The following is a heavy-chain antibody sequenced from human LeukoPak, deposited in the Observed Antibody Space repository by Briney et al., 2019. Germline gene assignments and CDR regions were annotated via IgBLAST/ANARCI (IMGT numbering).Heavy chain of an antibody. CDR2: ISYDGSNK. CDR3: ARGHCSSTSCYLAVRSDNYYYGMDV. J-gene: IGHJ6*02. D-gene: IGHD2-2*01. Sequence: PGRSLRLSCAASGFTFSSYAMHWVRQAPGKGLEWVAVISYDGSNKYYADSVKGRFTISRGNSKNTLYLQMNSLRAEDTAVYYCARGHCSSTSCYLAVRSDNYYYGMDVWGQGTTVTVSS. CDR1: GFTFSSYA. V-gene: IGHV3-30-3*01.